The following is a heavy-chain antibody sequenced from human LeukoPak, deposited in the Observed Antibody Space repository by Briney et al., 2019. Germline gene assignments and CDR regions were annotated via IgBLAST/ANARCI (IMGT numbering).Heavy chain of an antibody. J-gene: IGHJ4*02. Sequence: SETLSLTCTVSGGSISSGGYYWSWIRQHPGKGLEWIGYIYYSGSTYYNPSLKSRVTISVDTFKNQFPLKLSSVTAADTAVYYCARDRRNYYDSSGYYAYFDYWGQGTLVTVSS. CDR3: ARDRRNYYDSSGYYAYFDY. CDR2: IYYSGST. CDR1: GGSISSGGYY. V-gene: IGHV4-31*03. D-gene: IGHD3-22*01.